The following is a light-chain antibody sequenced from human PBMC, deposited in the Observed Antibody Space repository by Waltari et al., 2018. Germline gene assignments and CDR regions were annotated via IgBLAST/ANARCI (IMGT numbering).Light chain of an antibody. CDR1: QSVSNS. J-gene: IGKJ3*01. CDR3: QKYSNWPFT. CDR2: GTS. Sequence: EIVLTQSPATLSLSPGERATLSCRTSQSVSNSLAWYRQKPGQTPRLLIYGTSTRAPGIPDRLRGSGSGKDFTLTISSLEPEDFAVYYCQKYSNWPFTFGPGTKLDI. V-gene: IGKV3-15*01.